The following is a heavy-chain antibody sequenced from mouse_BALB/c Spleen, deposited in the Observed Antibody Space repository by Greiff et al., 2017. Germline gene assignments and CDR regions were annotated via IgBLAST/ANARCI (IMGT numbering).Heavy chain of an antibody. CDR2: IYPSDSYT. CDR1: GYTFTSYW. J-gene: IGHJ4*01. V-gene: IGHV1-69*02. Sequence: QVQLQQPGAELVRPGASVKLSCKASGYTFTSYWINWVKQRPGQGLEWIGNIYPSDSYTNYNQKFKDKATLTVDKSSSTAYMQLSSPTSEDSAVYYCTVTTDYWGQGTSVTVAS. CDR3: TVTTDY.